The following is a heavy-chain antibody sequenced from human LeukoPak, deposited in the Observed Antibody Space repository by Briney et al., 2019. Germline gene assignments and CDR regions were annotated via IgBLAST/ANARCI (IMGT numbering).Heavy chain of an antibody. CDR3: AKGNSGIAVAEYFQH. Sequence: GGSLRLSCAASGFTFSNYGMSWVRQAPGKGLEWVSGISWNSGSIGYADSVKGRFTISRDNAKNSLYLQMNSLRAEDTALYYCAKGNSGIAVAEYFQHWGQGTLVTVSS. D-gene: IGHD6-19*01. CDR2: ISWNSGSI. J-gene: IGHJ1*01. CDR1: GFTFSNYG. V-gene: IGHV3-9*01.